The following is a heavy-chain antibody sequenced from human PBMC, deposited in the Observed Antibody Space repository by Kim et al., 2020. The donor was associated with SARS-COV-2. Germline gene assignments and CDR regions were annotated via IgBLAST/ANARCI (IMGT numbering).Heavy chain of an antibody. CDR3: ARYSGRDYEYFAS. J-gene: IGHJ5*01. Sequence: SVKVSCMVSGGTISNYVIGWVRQAPGQGLEWMGGFIPSLRAANYAQKFQGRVKISADASTGTTYMELSSLGSTDTAVYYCARYSGRDYEYFASWGQGTL. CDR1: GGTISNYV. CDR2: FIPSLRAA. V-gene: IGHV1-69*13. D-gene: IGHD5-12*01.